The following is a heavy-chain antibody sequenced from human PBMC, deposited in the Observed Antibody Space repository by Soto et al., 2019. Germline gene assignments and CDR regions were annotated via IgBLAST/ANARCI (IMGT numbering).Heavy chain of an antibody. CDR3: AGLGANSSSWLNCFDP. V-gene: IGHV1-69*13. CDR2: IIPIFGTA. J-gene: IGHJ5*02. CDR1: GGTFSSYA. Sequence: SVKVSCKASGGTFSSYAISWVRQAPGQGLEGMGGIIPIFGTANYAQKFPVRVAITADESTSTAYMKLSSLRSEDTAVYYCAGLGANSSSWLNCFDPWGQGTLVTVSS. D-gene: IGHD6-13*01.